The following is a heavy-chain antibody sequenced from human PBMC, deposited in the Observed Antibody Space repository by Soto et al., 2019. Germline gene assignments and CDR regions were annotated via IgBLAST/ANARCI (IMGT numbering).Heavy chain of an antibody. CDR2: ISSSATTI. Sequence: GGSLRLSCAASGFTFSPYEMNWVRQAPGKGLEWISYISSSATTIHYADSVKGRFTISRDNAKKSLYLQMNSLRAEDTAVYYCSREAHCSNGVCHFDYWGQGTLVTVSS. CDR1: GFTFSPYE. J-gene: IGHJ4*02. CDR3: SREAHCSNGVCHFDY. V-gene: IGHV3-48*03. D-gene: IGHD2-8*01.